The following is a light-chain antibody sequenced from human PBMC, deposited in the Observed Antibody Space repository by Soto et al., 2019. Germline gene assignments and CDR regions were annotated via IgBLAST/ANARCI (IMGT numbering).Light chain of an antibody. CDR3: QQYGTSGT. V-gene: IGKV3-20*01. CDR2: VAS. Sequence: EIVMTQSPATLSVSPGERATLSCRASQSVSSNLAWYQQKPGQSPRLLIYVASNRATGTQDRFSGSGSGTDFTLTIRRTEPEDFAVYYCQQYGTSGTVGPVTKVEIK. J-gene: IGKJ4*02. CDR1: QSVSSN.